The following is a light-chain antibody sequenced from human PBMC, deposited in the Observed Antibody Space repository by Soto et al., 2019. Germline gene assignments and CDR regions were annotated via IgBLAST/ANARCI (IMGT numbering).Light chain of an antibody. CDR1: QTISSN. J-gene: IGKJ1*01. CDR3: QQYNDYSTWT. CDR2: GAS. V-gene: IGKV3-15*01. Sequence: EVVMTQSPATLSVSPGERATLSCRANQTISSNLAWYQQKPGQAPRLLIYGASTRATGIPARFSGSGSGTEFTLTISSLQPDDFATYYCQQYNDYSTWTFGQGTKVDIK.